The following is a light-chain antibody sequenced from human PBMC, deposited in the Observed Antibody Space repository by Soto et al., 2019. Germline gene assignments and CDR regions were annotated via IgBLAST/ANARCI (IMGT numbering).Light chain of an antibody. CDR1: QGISNF. V-gene: IGKV1-9*01. Sequence: ILLTASPSSLSSSVGDIVTITCRASQGISNFLAWYQQKTGKANKLLIYAASTLQSGVTSRFSGSGSGTDFTLNTSSLQTEDFATYFCQQVESYTSTFGGGTQVDI. J-gene: IGKJ4*02. CDR2: AAS. CDR3: QQVESYTST.